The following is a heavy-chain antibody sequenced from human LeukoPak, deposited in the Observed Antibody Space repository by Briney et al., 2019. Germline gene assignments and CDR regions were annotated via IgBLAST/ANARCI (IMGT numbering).Heavy chain of an antibody. V-gene: IGHV3-74*01. J-gene: IGHJ4*02. D-gene: IGHD3-16*01. CDR3: ARTSPTSHFDF. CDR1: GFTCTTYW. CDR2: INGDGSNS. Sequence: GGSLRLSCVASGFTCTTYWVHWVRQAPGKGLVWVSRINGDGSNSNDADSVKGRFTISRDNARNTLYLQMNGLRAEDTALYYCARTSPTSHFDFWGQGTLVTVSS.